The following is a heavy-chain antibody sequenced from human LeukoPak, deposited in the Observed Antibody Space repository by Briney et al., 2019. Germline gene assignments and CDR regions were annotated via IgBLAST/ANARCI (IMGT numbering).Heavy chain of an antibody. V-gene: IGHV3-74*01. Sequence: GGSLRLSCAASGFTFSDYWMHWVRQAPGKGLVWVSRISSDGSRVTYADSVKGRFTISRDNSKNTLYLQMNSLRAEDTAVSYCAKLSYAYCGGDCSHFDYWGQGTLVTVSS. CDR3: AKLSYAYCGGDCSHFDY. CDR1: GFTFSDYW. J-gene: IGHJ4*02. D-gene: IGHD2-21*02. CDR2: ISSDGSRV.